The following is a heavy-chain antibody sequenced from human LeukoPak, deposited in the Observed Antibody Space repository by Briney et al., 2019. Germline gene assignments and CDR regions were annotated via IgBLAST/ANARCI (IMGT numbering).Heavy chain of an antibody. CDR3: ARFDDDFWSGPDPYMDV. CDR2: ISAYNGNT. CDR1: GYTFTSYG. J-gene: IGHJ6*03. Sequence: ASVKVSCKASGYTFTSYGISWVRQAPGQGLEWMGWISAYNGNTNYAQKLQGRVTMTTDTSTSTAYMELRSLRSDDTAVYYCARFDDDFWSGPDPYMDVWGKGTTVTVSS. V-gene: IGHV1-18*01. D-gene: IGHD3-3*01.